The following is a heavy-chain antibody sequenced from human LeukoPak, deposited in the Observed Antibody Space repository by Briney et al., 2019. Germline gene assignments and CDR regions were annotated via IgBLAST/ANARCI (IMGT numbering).Heavy chain of an antibody. CDR3: VKEGF. CDR1: GGSFSGYY. V-gene: IGHV4-34*06. Sequence: SETLSLTCAVYGGSFSGYYWGWIRQPPGKGLEWIASMYYIGSTYYNPSLQSRVTISQDTSKNQFSLKLDSVTAADTAVYYCVKEGFWGRGTLVTVSS. CDR2: MYYIGST. J-gene: IGHJ4*02.